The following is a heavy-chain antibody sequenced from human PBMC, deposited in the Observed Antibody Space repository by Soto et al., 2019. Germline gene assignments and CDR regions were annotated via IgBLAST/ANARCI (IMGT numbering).Heavy chain of an antibody. Sequence: SVKVSCKASGGTFSSYAISWVRQAPGQGLEWMGGIIPIFGTANYAQKYQGRVTITADESTSTAYMELSSLRFEDTAVYYCARDHGYSGYDYYYYYGMDVWGQGTTVTVSS. V-gene: IGHV1-69*13. CDR1: GGTFSSYA. CDR3: ARDHGYSGYDYYYYYGMDV. D-gene: IGHD5-12*01. J-gene: IGHJ6*02. CDR2: IIPIFGTA.